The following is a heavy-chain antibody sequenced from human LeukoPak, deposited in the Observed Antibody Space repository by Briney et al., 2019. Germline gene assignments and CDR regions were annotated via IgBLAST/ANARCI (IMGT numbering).Heavy chain of an antibody. CDR1: GDSVSNDDYF. D-gene: IGHD2-2*01. J-gene: IGHJ6*02. CDR2: IYYSAGT. Sequence: PSETLSLTCTVSGDSVSNDDYFWSWTRQPPGEGLEWIGYIYYSAGTYYNPSLKSRVTISVDTSKNQFSLKLSSVTAADTAVYYCARENDVTGNALDVWGQGTTATVSS. V-gene: IGHV4-61*08. CDR3: ARENDVTGNALDV.